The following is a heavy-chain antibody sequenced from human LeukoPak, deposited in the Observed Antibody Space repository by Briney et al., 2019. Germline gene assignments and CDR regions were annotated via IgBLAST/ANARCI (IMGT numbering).Heavy chain of an antibody. CDR1: GYSFTSYW. V-gene: IGHV5-51*01. D-gene: IGHD3-10*01. J-gene: IGHJ3*02. CDR2: IYPGDSDT. Sequence: PGESLKISCKGSGYSFTSYWIGWVRQMPGKGLEWMGIIYPGDSDTRYSPSFQGQVTISADKSISTAYLQWSSLKASDTAMYYCAGTLPWFGEFRGAFDIWGQGTMVTVSS. CDR3: AGTLPWFGEFRGAFDI.